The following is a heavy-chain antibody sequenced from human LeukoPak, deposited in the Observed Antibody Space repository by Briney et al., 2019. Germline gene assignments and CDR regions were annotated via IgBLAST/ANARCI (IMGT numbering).Heavy chain of an antibody. CDR1: GFTFSSYW. CDR2: IKQDGSEK. CDR3: ARGIPACRAYRSSTTYNDY. J-gene: IGHJ4*02. V-gene: IGHV3-7*01. Sequence: GGSLRLSCAASGFTFSSYWMSWVRQAPGKGLEWVANIKQDGSEKYYVDSVKGRFTISRDNAKNSLYLQMNSLRAEDTAVYYCARGIPACRAYRSSTTYNDYWGQGTLVTVSS. D-gene: IGHD2-2*01.